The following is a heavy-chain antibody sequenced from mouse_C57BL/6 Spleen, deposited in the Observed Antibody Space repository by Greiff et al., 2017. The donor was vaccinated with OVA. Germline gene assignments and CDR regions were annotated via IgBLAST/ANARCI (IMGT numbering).Heavy chain of an antibody. CDR1: GYTFTSYW. CDR2: INPSNGGT. J-gene: IGHJ1*03. D-gene: IGHD1-1*01. V-gene: IGHV1-53*01. CDR3: AREDYYGSSSDWYFDV. Sequence: VQLQQPGTELVKPGASVKLSCKASGYTFTSYWMHWVKQRPGQGLEWIGNINPSNGGTNYNEKFKSKATLTVDKSSSTAYMQLSSLTSEDSAVYYWAREDYYGSSSDWYFDVWGTGTTVTVSS.